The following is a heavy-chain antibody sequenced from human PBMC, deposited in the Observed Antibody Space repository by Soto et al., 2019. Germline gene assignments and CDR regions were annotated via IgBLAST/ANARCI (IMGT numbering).Heavy chain of an antibody. D-gene: IGHD6-6*01. CDR1: EYVFTAYY. CDR3: AITSSRPADH. J-gene: IGHJ4*02. V-gene: IGHV1-46*01. CDR2: NNPSDVNT. Sequence: ASVKVSCKTSEYVFTAYYIQWVGQAPGKGLEWMAINNPSDVNTSLAQQFRDRVTLTRDTSTSTVFLELSGLRSDNSAVFYCAITSSRPADHWGQGTLVTVSS.